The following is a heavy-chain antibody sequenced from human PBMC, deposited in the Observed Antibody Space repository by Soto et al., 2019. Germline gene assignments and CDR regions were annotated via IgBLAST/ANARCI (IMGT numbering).Heavy chain of an antibody. D-gene: IGHD3-22*01. CDR2: ISYDGSTE. V-gene: IGHV3-30-3*01. J-gene: IGHJ4*02. Sequence: QVQLVESGGGVVQPGRSLRLSCAASGFTFSSHAMHWVRQAPGTGLEWVAVISYDGSTEYYTDSVKGRFTLSRDNSKNTLYLQMNSLRAEDTAVYYCARDFCDDSSGYYSPNGLDFWGQGTLVTVSS. CDR1: GFTFSSHA. CDR3: ARDFCDDSSGYYSPNGLDF.